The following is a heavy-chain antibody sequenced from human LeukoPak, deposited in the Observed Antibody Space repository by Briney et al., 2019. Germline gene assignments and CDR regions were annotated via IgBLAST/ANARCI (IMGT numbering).Heavy chain of an antibody. CDR3: AREAAGYCSGGSCRLFDY. D-gene: IGHD2-15*01. V-gene: IGHV4-61*01. J-gene: IGHJ4*02. CDR2: IYYSGST. Sequence: SETLSLTCTVSGGSVSSGRYYWSWIRQPPGKGLEWIGYIYYSGSTNYNPSLKSRVTISVDTSKNQFPPKLSSVTAADTAVYYCAREAAGYCSGGSCRLFDYWGQGTLVTVSS. CDR1: GGSVSSGRYY.